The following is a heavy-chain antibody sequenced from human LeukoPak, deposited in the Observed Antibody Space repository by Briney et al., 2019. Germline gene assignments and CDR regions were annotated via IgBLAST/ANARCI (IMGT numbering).Heavy chain of an antibody. D-gene: IGHD6-19*01. Sequence: SETLSLTCTVSGYSISSGTYYWTWIRQPAGKGLEWIGRISTSGSTNYNPSLKSRVTISLDTSKNQFSLKLSSVTAADTAVFYCARDRWLGYYFDYWGQGTLVTVSS. CDR2: ISTSGST. CDR3: ARDRWLGYYFDY. J-gene: IGHJ4*02. V-gene: IGHV4-61*02. CDR1: GYSISSGTYY.